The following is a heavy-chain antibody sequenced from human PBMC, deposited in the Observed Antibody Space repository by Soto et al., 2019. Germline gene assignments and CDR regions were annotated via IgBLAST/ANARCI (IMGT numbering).Heavy chain of an antibody. J-gene: IGHJ6*02. V-gene: IGHV3-33*01. CDR3: ARGKDEHYYCYYGMDV. Sequence: QVQLVESGGGVVQPGRSLRLSCAASGFTFSSYGMHWVRQAPGKGLEWVAVIWYDGSNKYYADSVKGRFTISRDNSKNTLYLQMNSLRAEDTAVYYCARGKDEHYYCYYGMDVWGQGTTVTVSS. CDR1: GFTFSSYG. CDR2: IWYDGSNK.